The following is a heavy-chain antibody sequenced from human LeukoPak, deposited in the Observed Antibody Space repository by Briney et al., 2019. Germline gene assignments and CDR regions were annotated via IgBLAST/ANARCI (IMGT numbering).Heavy chain of an antibody. CDR1: GGSISSYY. V-gene: IGHV4-4*07. CDR3: ARGADSSGYLPSHFDY. J-gene: IGHJ4*02. D-gene: IGHD3-22*01. Sequence: PSETLSLTCTVSGGSISSYYWSWIRQPAGKGLEWIGRIYTSGSTNYNPSLKSRVTISVDTSKNQFSLKLSAVTAADRAVYYCARGADSSGYLPSHFDYWGQGTLVTVSS. CDR2: IYTSGST.